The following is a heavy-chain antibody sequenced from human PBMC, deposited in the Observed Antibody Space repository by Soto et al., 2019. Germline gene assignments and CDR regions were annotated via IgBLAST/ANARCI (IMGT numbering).Heavy chain of an antibody. CDR2: ISGSGGST. D-gene: IGHD3-10*01. J-gene: IGHJ4*02. CDR3: AKVDLPMVRGVITFDY. Sequence: PGGSLRLSCAASGFTFSSYAMSWVRQAPGEGLEWVSAISGSGGSTYYADSVKGRFTISRDNSKNTLYLQMNSLRAEDTAVYYCAKVDLPMVRGVITFDYWGQGTLVTVSS. CDR1: GFTFSSYA. V-gene: IGHV3-23*01.